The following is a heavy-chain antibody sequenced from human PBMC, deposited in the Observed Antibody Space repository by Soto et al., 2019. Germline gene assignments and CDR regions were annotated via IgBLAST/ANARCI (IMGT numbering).Heavy chain of an antibody. V-gene: IGHV4-30-4*01. CDR2: IYYSGST. Sequence: QVQLQESGPGLVKPSQTLSLTCTVSGGSISSGDYYWSWIRQPPGKGLEWIGYIYYSGSTYYNPSLKSRGNKSVRHAKDQFPLEVGSLAAAGTAVYFRAIYGCNSVYFYFWGQGTLVTVSS. J-gene: IGHJ4*02. CDR1: GGSISSGDYY. CDR3: AIYGCNSVYFYF. D-gene: IGHD4-17*01.